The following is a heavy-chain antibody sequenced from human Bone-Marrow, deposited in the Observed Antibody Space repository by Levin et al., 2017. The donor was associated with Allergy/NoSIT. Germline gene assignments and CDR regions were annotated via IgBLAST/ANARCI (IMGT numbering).Heavy chain of an antibody. CDR1: ENTFTRYD. Sequence: GESLKISCKASENTFTRYDINWVRQAPGQGPEWMGWMNPDNGNTVYSQKFQGRVTMTRDISTLTAYLELSRLKSDDTAVYYCARYYYERIGNSSFSAFYYGLDVWGQGTTVTVSS. CDR2: MNPDNGNT. J-gene: IGHJ6*02. D-gene: IGHD3-22*01. V-gene: IGHV1-8*01. CDR3: ARYYYERIGNSSFSAFYYGLDV.